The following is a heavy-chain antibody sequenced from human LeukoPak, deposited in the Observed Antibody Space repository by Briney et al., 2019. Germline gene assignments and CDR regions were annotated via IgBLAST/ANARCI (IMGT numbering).Heavy chain of an antibody. CDR2: IKQDGSEQ. CDR3: AKGTDSGSSYVDWFDP. Sequence: SGGSLRLSCAASGFNYRSYWMTWLHPAPGKGLDGVANIKQDGSEQHYVDSMKGRFTISRDNAKNSLYLQMNSLRAEDTAVYYCAKGTDSGSSYVDWFDPWGQGTLVTVSS. V-gene: IGHV3-7*02. D-gene: IGHD1-26*01. J-gene: IGHJ5*02. CDR1: GFNYRSYW.